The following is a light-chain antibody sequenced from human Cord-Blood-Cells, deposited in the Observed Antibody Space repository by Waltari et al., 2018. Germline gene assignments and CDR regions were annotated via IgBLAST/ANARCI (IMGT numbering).Light chain of an antibody. V-gene: IGLV1-47*01. Sequence: QSVLTHPPSASGTPGQRVTISCSGSRSNIGSHYVHWYQQPPGTAPKLLIYRNNQRPSGVPDRFSGSKSGTSASLAISGLRSEDEADYYCAAWDDSLSGPVFGGGTKLTVL. CDR1: RSNIGSHY. CDR2: RNN. CDR3: AAWDDSLSGPV. J-gene: IGLJ3*02.